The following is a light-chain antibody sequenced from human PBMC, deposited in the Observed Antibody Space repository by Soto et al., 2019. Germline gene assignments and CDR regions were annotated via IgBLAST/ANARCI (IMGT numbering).Light chain of an antibody. CDR1: QTISRS. V-gene: IGKV1-5*03. Sequence: DIQMAQSPSSLSASVGDRVTITCRASQTISRSLNWYQQKPGKAPKLLIYKASTLKSGVPSRFSGSGSGTEFTLTISSLQPDDFATYYCQHYNSYSEAFGQGTKVAIK. CDR3: QHYNSYSEA. J-gene: IGKJ1*01. CDR2: KAS.